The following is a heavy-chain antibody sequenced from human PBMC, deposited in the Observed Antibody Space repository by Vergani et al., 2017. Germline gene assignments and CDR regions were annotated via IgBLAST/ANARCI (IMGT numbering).Heavy chain of an antibody. CDR3: ASGLVGATNSRPFDY. CDR1: GFTFSSYA. D-gene: IGHD1-26*01. J-gene: IGHJ4*02. CDR2: ISGSGGST. V-gene: IGHV3-23*01. Sequence: EVQLLESGGGLVQPGGSLRLSCAASGFTFSSYAMSWVRQAPGKGLEWVSAISGSGGSTYYADSVKGRFTISRDNSKNTLYLQMNSLRAEDTAVYYCASGLVGATNSRPFDYWGQGTLVTVSS.